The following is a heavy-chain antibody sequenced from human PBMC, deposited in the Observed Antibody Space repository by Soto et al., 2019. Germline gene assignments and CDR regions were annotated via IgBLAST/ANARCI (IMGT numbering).Heavy chain of an antibody. V-gene: IGHV3-74*01. Sequence: GGSVRLSCAASGYTFSSYWMHWVRQAPGKGLVWVSRVNGDGSSTSYADPVKGRFTISRDNAKNTVHLQMDSLRAEDTAVYYCARVMANLPWYFDYWGQGTLVTVSS. J-gene: IGHJ4*02. D-gene: IGHD2-8*01. CDR1: GYTFSSYW. CDR2: VNGDGSST. CDR3: ARVMANLPWYFDY.